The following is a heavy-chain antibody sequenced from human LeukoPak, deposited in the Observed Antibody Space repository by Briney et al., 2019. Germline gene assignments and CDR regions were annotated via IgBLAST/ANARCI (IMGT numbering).Heavy chain of an antibody. D-gene: IGHD4/OR15-4a*01. Sequence: GGSLRLSCVASGFTFSSYSMNWVRQAPGKGLEWVSYIGSSSSSIYYADSVKGRFTISRDNAKNSLFLQMNSLRAEDTAIYYCARQTIIYGDYSDYWGQGTLVTVSS. J-gene: IGHJ4*02. CDR2: IGSSSSSI. CDR3: ARQTIIYGDYSDY. V-gene: IGHV3-48*04. CDR1: GFTFSSYS.